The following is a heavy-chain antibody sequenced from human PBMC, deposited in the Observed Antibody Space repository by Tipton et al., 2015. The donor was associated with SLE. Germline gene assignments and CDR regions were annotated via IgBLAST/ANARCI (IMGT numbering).Heavy chain of an antibody. CDR2: INHSGST. Sequence: TLSLTCAVYGGSFSGYYWSWIRQPPGKGLEWIGEINHSGSTNYNPSLKSRVTISVDTSKNQFSLKLSSVTAADTAVYYCARAPQGIFDYWGQGTLVTVSS. D-gene: IGHD2-15*01. V-gene: IGHV4-34*01. CDR3: ARAPQGIFDY. CDR1: GGSFSGYY. J-gene: IGHJ4*02.